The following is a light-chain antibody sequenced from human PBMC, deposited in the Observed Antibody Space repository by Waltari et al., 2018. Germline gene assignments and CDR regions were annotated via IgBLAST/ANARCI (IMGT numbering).Light chain of an antibody. CDR3: QAWDSSTAHVV. J-gene: IGLJ2*01. CDR1: KLGEKY. CDR2: QDT. Sequence: YDLTQPPSVSVSPGQSATITCSGDKLGEKYASWYQQKPGQSPVLVIYQDTKRPSAISERFSGSNAGNTATLTISGSQPMDEAVYYCQAWDSSTAHVVFGGGTKLTVL. V-gene: IGLV3-1*01.